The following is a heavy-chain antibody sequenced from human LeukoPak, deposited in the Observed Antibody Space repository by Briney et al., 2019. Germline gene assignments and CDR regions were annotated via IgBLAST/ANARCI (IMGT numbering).Heavy chain of an antibody. V-gene: IGHV3-7*01. CDR2: IKQDGSEK. CDR1: GFTFSSYW. D-gene: IGHD3-10*01. J-gene: IGHJ6*03. CDR3: ARRTGGGHILLWFGRPERYMDV. Sequence: GGSLRLSCAASGFTFSSYWMSWVRQAPGKGLEWVANIKQDGSEKYYVDSVKGRFTISRDNAKNSLYLQMNSLRAEDTAVYYCARRTGGGHILLWFGRPERYMDVWGKGTTVTISS.